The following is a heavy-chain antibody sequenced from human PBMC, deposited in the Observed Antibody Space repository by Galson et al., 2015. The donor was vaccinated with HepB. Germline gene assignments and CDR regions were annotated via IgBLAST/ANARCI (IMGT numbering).Heavy chain of an antibody. Sequence: SLRLSCAASGFTFNIAWMSWVRQAPGKGLEWIGRIKSKSSGGATDYGAPVKGRFTISRDDSENTLYLQLNILKTEDTAVYYCTTDRYPHDYWGQGTLVTVSS. D-gene: IGHD1-1*01. CDR3: TTDRYPHDY. CDR2: IKSKSSGGAT. J-gene: IGHJ4*02. CDR1: GFTFNIAW. V-gene: IGHV3-15*01.